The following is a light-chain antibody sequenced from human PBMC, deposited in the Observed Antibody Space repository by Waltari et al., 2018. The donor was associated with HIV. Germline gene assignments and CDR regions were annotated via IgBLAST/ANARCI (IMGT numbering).Light chain of an antibody. CDR3: QQFNSYPYT. CDR2: DAS. J-gene: IGKJ2*01. Sequence: AIQLTQSPSSLSASVGDRVTIPCRASQGISSALAWYQQKPWKAPKLLIYDASSLESGVPSRFSGSGSGTDFTLTISSLQPEDFATYYCQQFNSYPYTFGQGTKLEIK. V-gene: IGKV1-13*02. CDR1: QGISSA.